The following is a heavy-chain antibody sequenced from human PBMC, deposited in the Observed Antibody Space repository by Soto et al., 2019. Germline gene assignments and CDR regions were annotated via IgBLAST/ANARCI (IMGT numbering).Heavy chain of an antibody. J-gene: IGHJ5*02. CDR2: INSDGSST. CDR1: GFTFSSYW. Sequence: PGGSLRLSCAASGFTFSSYWMHWVRQAPGKGLVWVSRINSDGSSTSYADSVKGRFTISRDNAKNTLYLQMNSLRAEDTAVYYCARDLGPYYYDFWSGYYFVDGATQFDPWGQRTLVTVSS. V-gene: IGHV3-74*01. D-gene: IGHD3-3*01. CDR3: ARDLGPYYYDFWSGYYFVDGATQFDP.